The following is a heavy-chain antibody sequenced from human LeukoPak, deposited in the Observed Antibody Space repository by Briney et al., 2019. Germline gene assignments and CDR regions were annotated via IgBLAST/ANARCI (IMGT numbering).Heavy chain of an antibody. CDR3: ASAPSGIAAAGIDY. CDR1: GGSISSSAYY. D-gene: IGHD6-13*01. Sequence: LSLTCTVSGGSISSSAYYWGWIRQPPGKGLEWVSYISSSGSTIYYADSVKGRFTISRDNAKNSLYLQMNSLRAEDTAVYYCASAPSGIAAAGIDYWGQGTLVTVSS. V-gene: IGHV3-11*04. CDR2: ISSSGSTI. J-gene: IGHJ4*02.